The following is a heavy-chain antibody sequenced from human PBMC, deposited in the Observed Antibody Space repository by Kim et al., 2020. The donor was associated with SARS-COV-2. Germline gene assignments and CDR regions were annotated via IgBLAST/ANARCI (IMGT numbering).Heavy chain of an antibody. V-gene: IGHV4-59*13. CDR2: IYYSGST. CDR1: GGSISSYY. Sequence: SETLSLTCTVSGGSISSYYWSWIRQPPGKGLEWIGYIYYSGSTNYNPSLKSRVTISVHTSKNQFSLKLSSVTAADTAVYYCARDKADEGWFDPWGQGTLVTVSS. D-gene: IGHD6-19*01. CDR3: ARDKADEGWFDP. J-gene: IGHJ5*02.